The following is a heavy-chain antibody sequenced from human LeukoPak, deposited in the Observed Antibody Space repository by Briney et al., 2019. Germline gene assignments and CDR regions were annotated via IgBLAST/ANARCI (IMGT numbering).Heavy chain of an antibody. CDR2: ISYDGSNK. J-gene: IGHJ4*02. V-gene: IGHV3-30*18. CDR3: AKVYSYGYGSNMDFDY. CDR1: GFTFSSYG. D-gene: IGHD5-18*01. Sequence: PGGSLRLSCAASGFTFSSYGMHWVRQAPGTGLEWVAVISYDGSNKYYADSVKGRFTISRDNSRNTLYLQMNSLRAEDTAVYYCAKVYSYGYGSNMDFDYWGQGTLVTVSS.